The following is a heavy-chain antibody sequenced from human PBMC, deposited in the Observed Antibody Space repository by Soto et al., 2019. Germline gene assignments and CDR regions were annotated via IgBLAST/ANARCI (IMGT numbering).Heavy chain of an antibody. CDR1: GFTFSSYS. V-gene: IGHV3-21*01. CDR3: ARVTIFGIPWFDP. D-gene: IGHD3-3*01. CDR2: ISSSSSYI. J-gene: IGHJ5*02. Sequence: GSLRLSCAASGFTFSSYSMNWVRQAPGKGLEWVSSISSSSSYIYYADSVKGRFTISRDNAKNSLYLQMNSLRAEDTAVYYCARVTIFGIPWFDPWGQGTLVTVSS.